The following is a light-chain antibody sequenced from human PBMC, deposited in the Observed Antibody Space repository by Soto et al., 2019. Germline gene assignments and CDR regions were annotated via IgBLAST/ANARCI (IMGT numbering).Light chain of an antibody. CDR3: QQYNNWPPIT. Sequence: PGERAPLSCRASRSVSSSLVWYQQKPGQAPRLLIYDASNRATGIPDRLSGSGSGTDFTLTISSLQSEDFAVYYCQQYNNWPPITFGQGTRLEIK. V-gene: IGKV3D-15*01. J-gene: IGKJ5*01. CDR1: RSVSSS. CDR2: DAS.